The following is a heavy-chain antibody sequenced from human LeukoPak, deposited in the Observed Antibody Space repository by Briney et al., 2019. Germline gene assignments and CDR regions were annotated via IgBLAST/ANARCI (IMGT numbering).Heavy chain of an antibody. V-gene: IGHV3-23*01. Sequence: GGSLRLSCAASGFSFSSYGMSWVRQAPGKGLEWVSGLSGRGDETHYSDSVKGRFTISRDNSKNILYLQMNSLRAEDTAVYYCAKAFREFGSSSFSSFDIWGQGTLVTVSS. J-gene: IGHJ3*02. CDR3: AKAFREFGSSSFSSFDI. D-gene: IGHD6-6*01. CDR1: GFSFSSYG. CDR2: LSGRGDET.